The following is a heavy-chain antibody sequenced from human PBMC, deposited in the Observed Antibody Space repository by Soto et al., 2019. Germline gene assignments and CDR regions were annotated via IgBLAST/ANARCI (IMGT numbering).Heavy chain of an antibody. J-gene: IGHJ4*02. Sequence: SETLSLTCAVSGGSISSSNWCSWVRQPPGKGLEWIGEIYHSGSTNYDPSLKSRVTISVDKSKNQFSLKLSSVTAADTAVYYCARDIAVAGKDYWGQGTLVTVSS. CDR2: IYHSGST. V-gene: IGHV4-4*02. CDR1: GGSISSSNW. D-gene: IGHD6-19*01. CDR3: ARDIAVAGKDY.